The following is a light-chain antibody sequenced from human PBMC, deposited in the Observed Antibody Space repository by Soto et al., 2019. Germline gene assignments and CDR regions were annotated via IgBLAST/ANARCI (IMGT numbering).Light chain of an antibody. Sequence: EFLLTQSPGTLSWSPGERATLSCGASQTDRKNYLAWYQQKPGQAPRLLIYDASSRATGIPDRFSGGGYGTDLTITISRMENEDFEVYYCQQFSSYTLTFGGGTQVDIK. CDR1: QTDRKNY. J-gene: IGKJ4*01. CDR2: DAS. V-gene: IGKV3-20*01. CDR3: QQFSSYTLT.